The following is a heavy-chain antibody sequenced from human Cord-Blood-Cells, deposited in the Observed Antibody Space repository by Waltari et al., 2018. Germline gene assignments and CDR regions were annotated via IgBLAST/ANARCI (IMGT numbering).Heavy chain of an antibody. J-gene: IGHJ4*02. V-gene: IGHV4-34*01. Sequence: QVQLQQWGPGLMKPSETLSLTCAVYCGSFRGYYWSWIRQPPGKGLEWIGEINHSGSTNYNPSLKSRVTISVDTSKNQFSLKLSSVTAADTAVYYCARSSSIAARGWDYWGQGTLVTVSS. CDR3: ARSSSIAARGWDY. D-gene: IGHD6-6*01. CDR2: INHSGST. CDR1: CGSFRGYY.